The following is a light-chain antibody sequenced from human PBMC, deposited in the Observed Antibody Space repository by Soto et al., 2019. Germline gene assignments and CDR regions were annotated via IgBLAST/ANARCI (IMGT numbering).Light chain of an antibody. Sequence: DIQMTQSPSTLSASVGDRVTITCRASQSISDLLAWYQQKPGKAPKLLIYKASSLKSRVPSRFCGRGSGTEYTITISSPQPDDFANYYCQQYNGYWTFGQGTKVEIK. J-gene: IGKJ1*01. V-gene: IGKV1-5*03. CDR1: QSISDL. CDR2: KAS. CDR3: QQYNGYWT.